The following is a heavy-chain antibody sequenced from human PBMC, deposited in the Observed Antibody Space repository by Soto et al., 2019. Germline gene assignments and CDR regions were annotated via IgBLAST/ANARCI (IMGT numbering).Heavy chain of an antibody. J-gene: IGHJ6*02. CDR2: ISSSSSYI. CDR3: ARSSIDYYYGSGSPYYYYGMDV. Sequence: PGGSLRLSCAASGFTFSSYSMNWVRQAPGKXLEWVSSISSSSSYIYYADSVKGRFTISRDNAKNSLYLQMNSLRAEDTAVYYCARSSIDYYYGSGSPYYYYGMDVWGQGTTVTVSS. CDR1: GFTFSSYS. V-gene: IGHV3-21*01. D-gene: IGHD3-10*01.